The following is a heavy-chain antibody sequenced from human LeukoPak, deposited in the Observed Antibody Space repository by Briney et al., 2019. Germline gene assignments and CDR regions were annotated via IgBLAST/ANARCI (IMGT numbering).Heavy chain of an antibody. D-gene: IGHD3-22*01. CDR3: TRDHPMIVVVMLDY. Sequence: GGSLRPSCAASGFTFSSYEMNWVRQAPGKGLEWVGFIRSKAYGGTTEYAASVKGRFTISRDDSKSIAYLQMNSLKTEDTAVYYCTRDHPMIVVVMLDYWGQGTLVTVSS. J-gene: IGHJ4*02. CDR2: IRSKAYGGTT. V-gene: IGHV3-49*04. CDR1: GFTFSSYE.